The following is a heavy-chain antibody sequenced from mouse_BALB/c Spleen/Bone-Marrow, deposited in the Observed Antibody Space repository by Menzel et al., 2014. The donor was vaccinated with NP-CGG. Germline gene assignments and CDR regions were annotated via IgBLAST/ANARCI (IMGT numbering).Heavy chain of an antibody. D-gene: IGHD6-5*01. J-gene: IGHJ3*01. Sequence: VQLQQSGAEMVKPGASVKLSCKASGNTFTSYWMHWVKQRPGQGLEWIGEINPSNGRTNYNEKFKSKATLTVDKSSSTAYMQLSRLTSEDSTVYYCARYAGEIAYWDQGTLVTVSA. CDR1: GNTFTSYW. CDR3: ARYAGEIAY. CDR2: INPSNGRT. V-gene: IGHV1S81*02.